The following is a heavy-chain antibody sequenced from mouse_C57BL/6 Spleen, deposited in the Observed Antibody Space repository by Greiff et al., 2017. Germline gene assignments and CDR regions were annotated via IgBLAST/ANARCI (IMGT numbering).Heavy chain of an antibody. V-gene: IGHV1-80*01. Sequence: VQLVESGAELVKPGASVKISCKASGYAFSSYWMNWVKQRPGQGLEWIGQIYPGDGDTNYNGKFKGKATLTADKSSSTAYMQLSSLTSADSAVYFCAREGDLDYWGQGTTLTVSS. CDR1: GYAFSSYW. J-gene: IGHJ2*01. D-gene: IGHD3-3*01. CDR3: AREGDLDY. CDR2: IYPGDGDT.